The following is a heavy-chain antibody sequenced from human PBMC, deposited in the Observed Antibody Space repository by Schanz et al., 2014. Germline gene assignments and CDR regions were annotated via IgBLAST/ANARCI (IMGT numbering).Heavy chain of an antibody. V-gene: IGHV3-33*01. D-gene: IGHD1-1*01. J-gene: IGHJ4*02. CDR2: IWSDGSTK. CDR1: GFTFSSYG. CDR3: ARAHGNNWYGKGLDY. Sequence: QVQLLQFGGGVVQPGRSLRLSCAASGFTFSSYGMHWVRQAPGKGLEWVAVIWSDGSTKYYADSVKGRFTISRDNSKNTLYLQMNSLRADDTAVYFCARAHGNNWYGKGLDYWGQGTQVTVSS.